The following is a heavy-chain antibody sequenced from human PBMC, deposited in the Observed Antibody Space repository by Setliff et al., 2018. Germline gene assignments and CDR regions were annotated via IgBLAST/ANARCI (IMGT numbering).Heavy chain of an antibody. Sequence: SETLSLTCNVSGDSMSSYYWSWIRQPPGKGLEWIGYIYNAVTTKYNPSLGSRVSVSADTSKNQVSLTLNYVTATDTAVYYCARDQFSSGWYGAPESYFDRWGQGILVTVSS. CDR1: GDSMSSYY. V-gene: IGHV4-59*12. D-gene: IGHD6-19*01. J-gene: IGHJ4*02. CDR2: IYNAVTT. CDR3: ARDQFSSGWYGAPESYFDR.